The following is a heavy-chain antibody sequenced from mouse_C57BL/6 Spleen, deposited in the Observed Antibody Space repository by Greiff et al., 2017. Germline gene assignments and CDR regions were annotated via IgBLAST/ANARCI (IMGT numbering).Heavy chain of an antibody. CDR2: IYPRDGST. CDR1: GYTFTDYT. D-gene: IGHD1-1*01. J-gene: IGHJ2*01. CDR3: ALITTVVATGYFED. V-gene: IGHV1-78*01. Sequence: QVQLQQSDAELVKPGASVKISCKASGYTFTDYTIHWMKQRPEQGLEWIGNIYPRDGSTKYNEKFKGKATLTADKSSSTAYMQLNSLTSEDSAVYFCALITTVVATGYFEDWGQGTTLTVSS.